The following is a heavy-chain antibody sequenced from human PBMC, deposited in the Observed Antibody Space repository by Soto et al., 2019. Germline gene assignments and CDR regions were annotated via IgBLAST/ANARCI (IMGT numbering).Heavy chain of an antibody. Sequence: GGSLRLSCAASGFTVSSYAMSWVRQAPGKGLEWVSAISGSGGSTYYADSVKGRFTISRDNSKNTLYLQMNSLRAEDTAVYYCAQADTMVRGVHYGTDVRGHRTTVTVSS. J-gene: IGHJ6*02. CDR3: AQADTMVRGVHYGTDV. CDR2: ISGSGGST. CDR1: GFTVSSYA. D-gene: IGHD3-10*01. V-gene: IGHV3-23*01.